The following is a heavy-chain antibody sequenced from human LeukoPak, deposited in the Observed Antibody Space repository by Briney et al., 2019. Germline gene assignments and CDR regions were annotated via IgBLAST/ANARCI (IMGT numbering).Heavy chain of an antibody. J-gene: IGHJ4*02. CDR1: GFAFVPYD. CDR3: ARVPYYTILDRLAH. V-gene: IGHV3-23*01. Sequence: GGSLRLSCAGSGFAFVPYDMSWLRQAPGMGLEWVSSISADGQVTYYADSVEGRFTVSRDNSKSTLYLQLNSLRAEDTATYYCARVPYYTILDRLAHWGQGTLVTVSS. D-gene: IGHD3-10*01. CDR2: ISADGQVT.